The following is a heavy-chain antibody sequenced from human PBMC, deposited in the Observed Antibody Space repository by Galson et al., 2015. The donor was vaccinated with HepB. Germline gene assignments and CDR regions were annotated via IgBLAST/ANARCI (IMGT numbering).Heavy chain of an antibody. CDR2: ISGSGGST. Sequence: SLRLSCAASGFTFSSYAMSWVRQAPGKGLEWVSAISGSGGSTYYADSVKGRFTISRDNSKNTLYLQMNSLRAEDTAVYYCAKGEGYYYDSSGYYDRYYYGMDVWGQGTTIT. CDR1: GFTFSSYA. J-gene: IGHJ6*02. CDR3: AKGEGYYYDSSGYYDRYYYGMDV. D-gene: IGHD3-22*01. V-gene: IGHV3-23*01.